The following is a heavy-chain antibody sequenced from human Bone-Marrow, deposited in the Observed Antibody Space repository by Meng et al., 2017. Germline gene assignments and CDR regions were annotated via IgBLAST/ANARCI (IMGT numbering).Heavy chain of an antibody. J-gene: IGHJ5*02. D-gene: IGHD3-16*02. CDR3: SRGYPLLAWDGGGQGGSWFDP. V-gene: IGHV1-2*06. CDR1: GYTFIGYY. CDR2: INPNSDGT. Sequence: ASVKVSCKASGYTFIGYYMHWVRQAPVQGLGWMGRINPNSDGTNYAQKFQGRVTMTRDTSISTAYMELSRLRSDDTAVDYCSRGYPLLAWDGGGQGGSWFDPWGQGTLVTVSS.